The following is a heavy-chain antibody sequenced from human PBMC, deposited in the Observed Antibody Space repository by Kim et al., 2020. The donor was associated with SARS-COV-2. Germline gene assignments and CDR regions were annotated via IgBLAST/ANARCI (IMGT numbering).Heavy chain of an antibody. Sequence: GGSLRLSCAASGFTFSRFWMNWVRQAPGKGLEWVANVGPDGTEKYHVDSVEGRFTISRDNAENSLYLQMNSLRADDTAVYYCARDPHRGGDYDYWGQGTL. CDR3: ARDPHRGGDYDY. V-gene: IGHV3-7*03. CDR1: GFTFSRFW. J-gene: IGHJ4*02. D-gene: IGHD4-17*01. CDR2: VGPDGTEK.